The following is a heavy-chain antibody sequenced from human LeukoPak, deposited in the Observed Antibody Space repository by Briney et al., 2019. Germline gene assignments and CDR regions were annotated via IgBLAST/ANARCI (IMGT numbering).Heavy chain of an antibody. Sequence: PSETLSLTCTVPGYSISSGYYRGWIRQAPGKGLEWSRRISHSGRNSYNPTLPRQVNIPVDTTKNQFPLKLSSVPAADTAVYYCERAGYSKKWVLDYWGQGTLVTVSS. V-gene: IGHV4-38-2*02. CDR2: ISHSGRN. D-gene: IGHD6-13*01. CDR3: ERAGYSKKWVLDY. J-gene: IGHJ4*02. CDR1: GYSISSGYY.